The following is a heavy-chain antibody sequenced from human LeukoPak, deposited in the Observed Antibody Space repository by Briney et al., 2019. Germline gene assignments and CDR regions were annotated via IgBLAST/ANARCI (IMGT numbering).Heavy chain of an antibody. V-gene: IGHV3-23*01. Sequence: PGGSLRLSCAVSGFTFSNYAMSWVRQAPGKGLEWVSAIRGVGDSTYYAESVKGRFTFSRDNSKNMMYLQMNSLRAEDTAIYYCAKVYGDWFFDYWGQEILVTVSS. D-gene: IGHD2-21*02. J-gene: IGHJ4*02. CDR1: GFTFSNYA. CDR2: IRGVGDST. CDR3: AKVYGDWFFDY.